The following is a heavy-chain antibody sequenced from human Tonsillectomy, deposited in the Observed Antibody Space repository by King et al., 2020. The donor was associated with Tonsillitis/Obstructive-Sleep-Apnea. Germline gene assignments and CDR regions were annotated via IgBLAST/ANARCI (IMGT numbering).Heavy chain of an antibody. CDR1: GFTFDDYA. D-gene: IGHD3-16*01. V-gene: IGHV3-9*01. CDR3: AKGGGPYARSMDV. Sequence: VQLVESGGAFVQPGRSLRLSCAASGFTFDDYAMHWVRQAPGKVLEWVSGISWDSGSIGYADSVKGRFTISRDNAKNYLYLQMNSLRAEDTAFYYCAKGGGPYARSMDVWGQGTTVTVSS. CDR2: ISWDSGSI. J-gene: IGHJ6*02.